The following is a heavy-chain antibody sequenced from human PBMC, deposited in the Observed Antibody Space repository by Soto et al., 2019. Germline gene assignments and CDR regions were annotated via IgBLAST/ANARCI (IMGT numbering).Heavy chain of an antibody. J-gene: IGHJ6*02. CDR3: ARSLQPKNNYDFWSGYPLAYYGMDV. V-gene: IGHV4-59*01. CDR2: IYYSGST. D-gene: IGHD3-3*01. CDR1: GGSISSYY. Sequence: QVQLQESGPGLVKPSETLSLTCTVSGGSISSYYWSWIRQPPGKGLEWIGYIYYSGSTNYNPSLKSRVTISVDTSKNHFSLKLSSVTAADTAVYYCARSLQPKNNYDFWSGYPLAYYGMDVWGQGTTVTVSS.